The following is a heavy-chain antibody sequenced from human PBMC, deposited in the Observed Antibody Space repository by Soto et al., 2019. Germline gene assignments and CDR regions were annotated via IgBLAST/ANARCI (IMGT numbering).Heavy chain of an antibody. V-gene: IGHV4-59*08. CDR1: GGSISSYY. CDR2: IYYSGST. Sequence: SETLSLTCTVSGGSISSYYWSWIRQPPWKGLEWIGYIYYSGSTNYNPSLKSRVTISVDTSKNQFSLKLSSVTAADTAVYYCARHEQAGWSGQRNNWFDPWAQGTLVTVSS. J-gene: IGHJ5*02. D-gene: IGHD3-3*01. CDR3: ARHEQAGWSGQRNNWFDP.